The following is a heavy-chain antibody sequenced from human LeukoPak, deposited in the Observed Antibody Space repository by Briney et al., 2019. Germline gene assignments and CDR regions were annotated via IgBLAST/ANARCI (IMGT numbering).Heavy chain of an antibody. D-gene: IGHD3-3*01. V-gene: IGHV3-11*04. Sequence: GGSLRLSCAPSGFTFSDYYMSWIRQAPGKGLKWVSYISSSGSTIYYADSVKGRFTISRDNAKNSLYLQMNSLRAEDTAVYYCARRGILEWLLSRENYYYYIDVWGKGTTVTFSS. J-gene: IGHJ6*03. CDR2: ISSSGSTI. CDR3: ARRGILEWLLSRENYYYYIDV. CDR1: GFTFSDYY.